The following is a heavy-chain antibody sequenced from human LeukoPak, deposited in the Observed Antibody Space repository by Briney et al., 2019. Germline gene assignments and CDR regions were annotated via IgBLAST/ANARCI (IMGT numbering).Heavy chain of an antibody. Sequence: GGSLRLXCAASGFTFSSYAMSWVRLAPGKGLEWVSAISGSGGSTYYADSVKGRFTISRDNSKNTLYLQMNSLRAEDTAVYYCAKDLPSSYDFWSGLYNWFDPWGQGTLVTVSS. J-gene: IGHJ5*02. V-gene: IGHV3-23*01. CDR2: ISGSGGST. CDR1: GFTFSSYA. D-gene: IGHD3-3*01. CDR3: AKDLPSSYDFWSGLYNWFDP.